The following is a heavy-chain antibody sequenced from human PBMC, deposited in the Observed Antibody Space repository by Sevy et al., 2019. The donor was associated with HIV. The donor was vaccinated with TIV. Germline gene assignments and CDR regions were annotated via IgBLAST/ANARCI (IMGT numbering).Heavy chain of an antibody. D-gene: IGHD3-22*01. J-gene: IGHJ3*02. V-gene: IGHV3-30-3*01. CDR2: ISYDGSNK. CDR3: ARARITMIEVARGAFDI. Sequence: GGSLRLSCAASGFTFSSYAMHWVRQAPGKGLEWVAVISYDGSNKYYADSVKGRFTISRDNSKNTLYLQMNSLRAEDTAVYYCARARITMIEVARGAFDIWGQGTMVTVSS. CDR1: GFTFSSYA.